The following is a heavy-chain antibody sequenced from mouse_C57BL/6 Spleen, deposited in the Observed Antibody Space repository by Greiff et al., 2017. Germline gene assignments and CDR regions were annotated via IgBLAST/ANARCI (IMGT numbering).Heavy chain of an antibody. CDR1: GYTFTSYW. CDR2: IAPSDSYT. V-gene: IGHV1-59*01. CDR3: ARGDGSSPYWYFDV. Sequence: VQLQQPGAELVRPGTSVKLSRKASGYTFTSYWMHWVKQRPGQGLAWIGVIAPSDSYTNYNQKFKGKATLTVDTSSSTAYMQLSSLTSEDSAVYYCARGDGSSPYWYFDVWGTGTTVTVSS. D-gene: IGHD1-1*01. J-gene: IGHJ1*03.